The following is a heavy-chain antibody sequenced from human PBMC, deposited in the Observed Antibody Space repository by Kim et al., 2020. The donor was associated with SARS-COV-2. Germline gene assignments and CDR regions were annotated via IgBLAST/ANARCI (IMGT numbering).Heavy chain of an antibody. Sequence: ASVKVSCKASGYTFTSYAMHWVRQAPGQRLEWMGWINAGNGNTKYSQKFQGRVTITRDTSASTACMELSSLRSEDTAVYYCARGVSGYDYEGYFDYWGQGTLVTVSS. J-gene: IGHJ4*02. V-gene: IGHV1-3*01. CDR3: ARGVSGYDYEGYFDY. CDR1: GYTFTSYA. CDR2: INAGNGNT. D-gene: IGHD5-12*01.